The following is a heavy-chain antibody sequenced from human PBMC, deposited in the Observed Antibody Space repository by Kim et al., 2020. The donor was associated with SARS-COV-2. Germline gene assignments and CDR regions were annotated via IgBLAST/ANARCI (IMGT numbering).Heavy chain of an antibody. Sequence: GGSLRLSCAASGFTFSTYWMSWVRQAPRKGLEWVANIKKDGSEKYYVDSVKGRFTISRDDAKNSVFLQMNSLRAEDTALYYCARGGRYSYDYWGQGTLVTVSS. V-gene: IGHV3-7*01. CDR3: ARGGRYSYDY. CDR1: GFTFSTYW. CDR2: IKKDGSEK. D-gene: IGHD5-18*01. J-gene: IGHJ4*02.